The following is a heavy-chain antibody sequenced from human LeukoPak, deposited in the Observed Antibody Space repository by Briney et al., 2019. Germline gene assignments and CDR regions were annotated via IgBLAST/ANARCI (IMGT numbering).Heavy chain of an antibody. Sequence: SETLSLTCAVYGGPFSGYSWSWIRQPPGKGLEWIGYVCSNGGTNYNSSLKSRVTISIDTSKNQFSLKVSSVTAADTAVYFCARERGYYGPEYYYGMDVWGQGTTVTVSS. CDR2: VCSNGGT. V-gene: IGHV4-34*11. D-gene: IGHD3-3*01. CDR1: GGPFSGYS. CDR3: ARERGYYGPEYYYGMDV. J-gene: IGHJ6*02.